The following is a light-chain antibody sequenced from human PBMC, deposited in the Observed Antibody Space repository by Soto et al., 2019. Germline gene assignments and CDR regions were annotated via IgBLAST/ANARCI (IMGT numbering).Light chain of an antibody. CDR1: SSDIGGYYY. Sequence: QSALTQPRSVSGSPGQSVTISCTGTSSDIGGYYYVSWYQQHPGKAPNLMIYDVTKRPSGVPDRFSGSKSGTTASLTISGLRAEDEADYYCFSYAGSYTFYVFGTGTKVTVL. CDR3: FSYAGSYTFYV. CDR2: DVT. J-gene: IGLJ1*01. V-gene: IGLV2-11*01.